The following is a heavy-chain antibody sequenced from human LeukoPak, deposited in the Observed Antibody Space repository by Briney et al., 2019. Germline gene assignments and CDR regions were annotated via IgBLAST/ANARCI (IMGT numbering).Heavy chain of an antibody. J-gene: IGHJ4*02. D-gene: IGHD3/OR15-3a*01. CDR1: GGSISSYY. Sequence: SETLSLTCTVSGGSISSYYWSWIRQPPGKGLEWIGYIYYSGSTNYNPPLKSRVTISVDTSKNQFSLKLSSVTAADTAVYHCASSGTGGYFDYWGQGTLVTVSS. CDR2: IYYSGST. V-gene: IGHV4-59*01. CDR3: ASSGTGGYFDY.